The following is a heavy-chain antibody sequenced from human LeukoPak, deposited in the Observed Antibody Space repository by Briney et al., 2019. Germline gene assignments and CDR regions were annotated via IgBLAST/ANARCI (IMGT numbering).Heavy chain of an antibody. J-gene: IGHJ4*01. V-gene: IGHV1-18*01. CDR1: GYTFTSYG. D-gene: IGHD2-15*01. Sequence: GASVKVSCKASGYTFTSYGISWVRQAPGQGLEWMGWISAYNGNTNYAQKFQGRVTMTTDTSTSTAYMELRSLRSDVTAVYYCARDDCSGGSCYFSDHWGQGTLVTVSS. CDR3: ARDDCSGGSCYFSDH. CDR2: ISAYNGNT.